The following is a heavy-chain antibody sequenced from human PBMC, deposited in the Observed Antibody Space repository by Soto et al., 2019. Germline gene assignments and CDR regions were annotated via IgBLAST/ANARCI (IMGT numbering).Heavy chain of an antibody. V-gene: IGHV3-48*03. J-gene: IGHJ4*02. D-gene: IGHD2-2*01. CDR1: GVTVSTYE. CDR2: ISNSGSSV. CDR3: VRERNCSTISCLDKRFDY. Sequence: PGGSLRLSCAASGVTVSTYEINGVRQAPGKGLEWLSYISNSGSSVFYGDSVKGRFTISRDNAKNSVYLQMNSLRAEDTAVYYCVRERNCSTISCLDKRFDYRGQGTLVPASS.